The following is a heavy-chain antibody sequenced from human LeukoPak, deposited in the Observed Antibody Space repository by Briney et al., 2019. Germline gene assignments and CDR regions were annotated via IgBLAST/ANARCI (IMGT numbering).Heavy chain of an antibody. CDR3: ARDPWEGYCSGGSCHQTP. Sequence: ASVKVSCKASGYTFTGYYMRWVRQAPGQGLEWMGRINPNSGGTNYALKFQGRVTMTRDTSISTAYMELSRLRSDDTAVYYCARDPWEGYCSGGSCHQTPWGQGTLVTVSS. J-gene: IGHJ5*02. V-gene: IGHV1-2*06. D-gene: IGHD2-15*01. CDR1: GYTFTGYY. CDR2: INPNSGGT.